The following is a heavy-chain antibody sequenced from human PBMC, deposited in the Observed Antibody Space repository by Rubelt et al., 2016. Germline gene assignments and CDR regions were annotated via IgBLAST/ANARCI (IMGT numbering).Heavy chain of an antibody. CDR3: AKEDSKYYDSSGYFDY. J-gene: IGHJ4*02. CDR2: ISGSGGST. D-gene: IGHD3-22*01. Sequence: TFSGYAMSWVRQAPGKGLEWISAISGSGGSTYYADSVKGRITISRDNSKNTLHLQMNSLRAEDTAVYYCAKEDSKYYDSSGYFDYWGQGTLVTVSS. CDR1: TFSGYA. V-gene: IGHV3-23*01.